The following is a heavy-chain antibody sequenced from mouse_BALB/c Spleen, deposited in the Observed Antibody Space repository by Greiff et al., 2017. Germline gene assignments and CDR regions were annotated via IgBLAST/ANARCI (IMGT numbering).Heavy chain of an antibody. D-gene: IGHD6-5*01. V-gene: IGHV5-17*02. CDR2: ISSGSSTI. CDR1: GFTFSSFG. J-gene: IGHJ4*01. Sequence: EVQGVESGGGLVQPGGSRKLSCAASGFTFSSFGMHWVRQAPEKGLEWVAYISSGSSTIYYADTVKGRFTISRDNPKNTLFLQMTSLRSEDTAMYYCARSYDYDAMDYWGQGTSVTVSS. CDR3: ARSYDYDAMDY.